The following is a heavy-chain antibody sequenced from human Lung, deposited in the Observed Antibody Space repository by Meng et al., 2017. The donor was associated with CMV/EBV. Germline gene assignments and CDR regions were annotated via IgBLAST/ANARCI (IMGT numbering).Heavy chain of an antibody. J-gene: IGHJ5*02. V-gene: IGHV4-31*03. D-gene: IGHD2-15*01. CDR1: GGSVSSGGYY. Sequence: SXTXSLXCTVSGGSVSSGGYYWSWFRQHPGKGLEWLGYMFYSENTYYNPSLKSRLTISVDTSKNQFSLKMTSVTAADTAIYYCARGLYKSELPTNWFDPWXQGTRVTVSS. CDR2: MFYSENT. CDR3: ARGLYKSELPTNWFDP.